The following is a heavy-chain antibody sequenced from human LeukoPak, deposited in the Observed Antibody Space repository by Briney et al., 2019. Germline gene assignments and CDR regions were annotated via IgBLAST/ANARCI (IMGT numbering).Heavy chain of an antibody. CDR1: GYSFTSYW. Sequence: GESLNISCKGSGYSFTSYWIGWVRQMPGKGLEWMGIIYPGDSATRYSPSFQGQVTISADKSISTAYLQWSSLKASDTAMYYCARHHYYGSGSYYTNWFDPWGQGTLVTVSS. CDR3: ARHHYYGSGSYYTNWFDP. V-gene: IGHV5-51*01. J-gene: IGHJ5*02. CDR2: IYPGDSAT. D-gene: IGHD3-10*01.